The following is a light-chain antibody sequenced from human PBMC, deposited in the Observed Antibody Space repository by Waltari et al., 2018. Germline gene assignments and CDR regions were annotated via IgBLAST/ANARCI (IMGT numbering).Light chain of an antibody. V-gene: IGKV1-17*01. CDR2: AAS. CDR1: RGIGIH. Sequence: DIQMTQSPSSLSASAGDRVTITCRASRGIGIHLGWFQQKPGKAPQRLIYAASSLQSGVPRFSGSGSGTEFSLTISSLQPEDFATYYCLQYNSYPFTFGPGTKVDIK. J-gene: IGKJ3*01. CDR3: LQYNSYPFT.